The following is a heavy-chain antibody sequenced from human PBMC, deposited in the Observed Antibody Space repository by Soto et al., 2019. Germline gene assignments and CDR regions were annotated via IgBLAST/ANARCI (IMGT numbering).Heavy chain of an antibody. Sequence: GGSLRLSCAASGFTFSDHYMDWVRQAPGKGLEWVGRTRNKANSYTTEYAASVKGRFTISRDDSKNSLYLQMNSLKTEGTAVYYCARGSTVTTRRPYYFDYWGQGTLVTVSS. J-gene: IGHJ4*02. V-gene: IGHV3-72*01. D-gene: IGHD4-17*01. CDR2: TRNKANSYTT. CDR1: GFTFSDHY. CDR3: ARGSTVTTRRPYYFDY.